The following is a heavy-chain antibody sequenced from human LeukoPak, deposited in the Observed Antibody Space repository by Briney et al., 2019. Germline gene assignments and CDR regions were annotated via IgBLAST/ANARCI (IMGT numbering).Heavy chain of an antibody. CDR1: GFIFRSYV. CDR2: ISGATGDT. V-gene: IGHV3-23*01. CDR3: AISGRRSYGMDV. D-gene: IGHD3-3*02. Sequence: GGSLRLSCVTSGFIFRSYVMNWVRQPPGKGLEWVSTISGATGDTLYADSVKGRFTISRDNSKNTLYLQMNSLRAEDTAVYYCAISGRRSYGMDVWGQGTTVTVSS. J-gene: IGHJ6*02.